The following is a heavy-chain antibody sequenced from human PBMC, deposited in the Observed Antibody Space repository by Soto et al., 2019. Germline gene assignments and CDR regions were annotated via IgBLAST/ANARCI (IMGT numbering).Heavy chain of an antibody. J-gene: IGHJ5*01. CDR1: GGSINSSNW. Sequence: SETLSLTCAVSGGSINSSNWWSWFLQPPVNGLGLIGEIYHVGSTNCNPSLKSRVSIAVYRSENRFSLKRSSVTAAYTALYYCARVWTTVTNRFDPWGQGTLVTVSS. CDR3: ARVWTTVTNRFDP. V-gene: IGHV4-4*02. D-gene: IGHD4-17*01. CDR2: IYHVGST.